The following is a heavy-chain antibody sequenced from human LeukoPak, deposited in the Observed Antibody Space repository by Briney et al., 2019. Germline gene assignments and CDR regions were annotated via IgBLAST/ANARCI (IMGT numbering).Heavy chain of an antibody. CDR2: IYHSGST. D-gene: IGHD4-17*01. CDR3: ARSYGDHWYFDL. J-gene: IGHJ2*01. Sequence: PSETLSLTCTVSGYSISSGYYWGWIRQPPGKGLEWIGSIYHSGSTYYNPSLKSRVTISVDTSKNQFSLKLSSVTAADTAVYYCARSYGDHWYFDLWGRGTLVTVSS. V-gene: IGHV4-38-2*02. CDR1: GYSISSGYY.